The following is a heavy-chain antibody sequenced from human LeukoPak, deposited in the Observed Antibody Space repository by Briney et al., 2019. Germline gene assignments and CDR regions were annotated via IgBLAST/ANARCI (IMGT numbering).Heavy chain of an antibody. J-gene: IGHJ4*02. Sequence: SETLSLTCAVYGGSFSGYYWSWIRQPPGKGLEWIGEINHSGSTNYNPSLESRVTISVDTSKNQFSLKLSSVTAADTAVYYCAREDQTGYYYDSSGYYYFDYWGQGTLVTVSS. CDR1: GGSFSGYY. V-gene: IGHV4-34*01. CDR2: INHSGST. CDR3: AREDQTGYYYDSSGYYYFDY. D-gene: IGHD3-22*01.